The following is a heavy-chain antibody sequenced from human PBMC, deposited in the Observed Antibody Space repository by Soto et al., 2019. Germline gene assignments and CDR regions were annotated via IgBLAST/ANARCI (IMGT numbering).Heavy chain of an antibody. CDR3: ARDGAEQQLASEGYYYYYYGMDV. V-gene: IGHV4-59*01. CDR1: GGSISSYY. CDR2: IYYSGST. D-gene: IGHD6-13*01. Sequence: SETLSLTCTVSGGSISSYYWSWIRQPPGKGLEWIGYIYYSGSTNYNPSLKSRVTISVDTSKNQFSLKLSSVTAADTAVYYCARDGAEQQLASEGYYYYYYGMDVWGQGTTVTVS. J-gene: IGHJ6*02.